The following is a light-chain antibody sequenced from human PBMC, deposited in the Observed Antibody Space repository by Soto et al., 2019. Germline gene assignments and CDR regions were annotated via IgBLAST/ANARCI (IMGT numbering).Light chain of an antibody. CDR3: ATWDDSLSGYVV. CDR1: SSNIGRNT. J-gene: IGLJ2*01. CDR2: TDN. Sequence: QLVLTQPPSASGTPGQRVTISCSGSSSNIGRNTVSWYQHLPGTAPKLLIFTDNQRPSGVPDRFSGSKSGTSASLVVSGLQSEDEADYYCATWDDSLSGYVVFGGGTQLTVL. V-gene: IGLV1-44*01.